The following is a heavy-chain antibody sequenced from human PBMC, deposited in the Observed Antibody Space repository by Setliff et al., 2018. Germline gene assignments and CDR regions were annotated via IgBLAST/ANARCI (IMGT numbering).Heavy chain of an antibody. Sequence: PGGSLRLSCAASGFTFSTYAMNWLRQAPGKGLEWVSHISSSSGLIYYADSVKGRFTISRDEAKNSLYLQMNSLRTEDTAVYYCARSAVAVPGQFYFDNWGQGTQVTVSS. D-gene: IGHD6-19*01. V-gene: IGHV3-48*01. CDR1: GFTFSTYA. CDR3: ARSAVAVPGQFYFDN. CDR2: ISSSSGLI. J-gene: IGHJ4*02.